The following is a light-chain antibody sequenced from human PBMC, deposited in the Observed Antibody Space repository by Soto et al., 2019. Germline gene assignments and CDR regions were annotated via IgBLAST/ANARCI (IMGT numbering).Light chain of an antibody. CDR3: QPGRTS. V-gene: IGKV3-20*01. J-gene: IGKJ4*01. Sequence: EIVLTQSPGTLSLSPGERATLSCRASQGVSSSYLAWYQQKPGQPPRLRIYGASSRATGIPDKFSGSGSGPDVTLTITRLEPEDFAVYYCQPGRTSFGGGTKVEIK. CDR2: GAS. CDR1: QGVSSSY.